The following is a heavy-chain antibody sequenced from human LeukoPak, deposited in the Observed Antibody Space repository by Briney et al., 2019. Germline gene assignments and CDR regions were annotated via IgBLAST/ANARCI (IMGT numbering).Heavy chain of an antibody. Sequence: SETLSLTCTVSGGSISSYYWSWIRQPPGKGLEWIGYIYYSGSTNYNPSLKSRVTISVDTSKNQFSLKLSSVTAADTAVYYCARDRRYGSGSYGPDPYYYGMDVWGQGTTVTVSS. CDR3: ARDRRYGSGSYGPDPYYYGMDV. CDR2: IYYSGST. CDR1: GGSISSYY. D-gene: IGHD3-10*01. V-gene: IGHV4-59*01. J-gene: IGHJ6*02.